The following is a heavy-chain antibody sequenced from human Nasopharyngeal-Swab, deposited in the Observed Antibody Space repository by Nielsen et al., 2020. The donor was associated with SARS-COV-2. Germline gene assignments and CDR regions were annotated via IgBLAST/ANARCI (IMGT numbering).Heavy chain of an antibody. CDR2: INSDGSST. V-gene: IGHV3-74*01. CDR3: ARARGDLGY. CDR1: GFTVSSNY. D-gene: IGHD5-12*01. J-gene: IGHJ4*02. Sequence: GESLKISCAASGFTVSSNYMSWVRQAPGKGLVWVSRINSDGSSTSYADSVKGRFTISRDNAKNTLYLQMNSLRAEDTAVYYCARARGDLGYWGQGTLVTVSS.